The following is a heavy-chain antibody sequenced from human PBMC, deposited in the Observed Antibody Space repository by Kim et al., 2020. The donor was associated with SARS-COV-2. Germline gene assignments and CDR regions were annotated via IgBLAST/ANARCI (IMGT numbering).Heavy chain of an antibody. CDR3: ARDLNYGPDY. Sequence: ASVKVSCKTSGFSFTGHYMHWVRQAPGQGLEWMGWIKANSGDTNYDQKFQGRVTMTRDTSTSSVFLELSSLRSDDTAVYFCARDLNYGPDYLGQGTLVTV. J-gene: IGHJ4*02. V-gene: IGHV1-2*02. D-gene: IGHD3-16*01. CDR1: GFSFTGHY. CDR2: IKANSGDT.